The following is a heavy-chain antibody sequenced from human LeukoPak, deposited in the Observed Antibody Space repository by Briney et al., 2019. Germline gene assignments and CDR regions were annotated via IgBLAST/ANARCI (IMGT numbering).Heavy chain of an antibody. CDR2: ISYDGSNK. CDR1: GFTFSSYA. CDR3: AKSAMIVVVDPFDY. J-gene: IGHJ4*02. Sequence: PGGSLRLSCAASGFTFSSYAMHWVRQAPGKGLEWVAVISYDGSNKYYADSVKGRFTISRDNSKNTLYLQMNSLRAEDTAVYYCAKSAMIVVVDPFDYWGQGTLVTVSS. V-gene: IGHV3-30-3*02. D-gene: IGHD3-22*01.